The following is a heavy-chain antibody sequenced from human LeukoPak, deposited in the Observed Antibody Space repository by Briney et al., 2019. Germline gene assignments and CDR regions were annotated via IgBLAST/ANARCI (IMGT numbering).Heavy chain of an antibody. Sequence: GASVKVSCKVSGYTLTELSMHWVRQAPGKGLEWMGGFDPEDGETIYAQKFQGRVTMTEDTSTDTAYMELSSLRSEDTAVYYCATVIVVVTAIQYFQHWARAPWSPSPQ. V-gene: IGHV1-24*01. CDR1: GYTLTELS. CDR2: FDPEDGET. J-gene: IGHJ1*01. D-gene: IGHD2-21*02. CDR3: ATVIVVVTAIQYFQH.